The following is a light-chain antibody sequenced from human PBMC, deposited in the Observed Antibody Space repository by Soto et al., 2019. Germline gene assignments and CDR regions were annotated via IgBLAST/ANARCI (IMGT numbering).Light chain of an antibody. CDR3: QQYHNLPLT. CDR2: DAS. V-gene: IGKV1-33*01. CDR1: QLISNY. Sequence: DIQMTQSPSSLSASVGDKVTITCQASQLISNYLNWFQQKPGKAPTLLIYDASILETGVPSRFSASGSGTDFTFTISSLQPEDIATYSCQQYHNLPLTFGGGTKVEIK. J-gene: IGKJ4*01.